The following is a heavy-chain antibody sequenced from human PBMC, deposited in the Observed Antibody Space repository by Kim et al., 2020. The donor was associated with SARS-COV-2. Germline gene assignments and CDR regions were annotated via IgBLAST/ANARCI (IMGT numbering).Heavy chain of an antibody. CDR2: MNPNSGNT. V-gene: IGHV1-8*01. CDR1: GYTFTSYD. Sequence: ASVKVSCKASGYTFTSYDINWVQQATGQGLEWMGWMNPNSGNTGYAQKFQGRVTMTRNTSISTAYMELSSLRSEDTAVYYCARYVGRNYYGSGSYLSWGQGTLVTVSS. D-gene: IGHD3-10*01. CDR3: ARYVGRNYYGSGSYLS. J-gene: IGHJ4*02.